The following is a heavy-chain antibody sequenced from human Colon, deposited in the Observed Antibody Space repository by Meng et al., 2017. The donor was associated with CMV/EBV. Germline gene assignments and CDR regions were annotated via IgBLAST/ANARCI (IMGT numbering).Heavy chain of an antibody. CDR2: ISGSSTNI. V-gene: IGHV3-21*01. D-gene: IGHD3-22*01. J-gene: IGHJ4*02. CDR1: GFSFSSYF. Sequence: VGFGGGRGKPGGSLSLYCAASGFSFSSYFINWVRQAAGKGLEWVSSISGSSTNIYYAESVKGRFTISRDNAKNSVFLQLNSLRAEDTAVYYCARVSRSYYDSSGYPPFDYWGQGTLVTVSS. CDR3: ARVSRSYYDSSGYPPFDY.